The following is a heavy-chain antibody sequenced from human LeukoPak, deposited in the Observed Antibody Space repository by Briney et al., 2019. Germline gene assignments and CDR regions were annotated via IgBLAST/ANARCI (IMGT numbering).Heavy chain of an antibody. CDR3: AKGDDSSGYSSPTD. D-gene: IGHD3-22*01. J-gene: IGHJ4*02. Sequence: GRSLRLSCAASGFTFDDYAMHWVRQAPGKGLEWVSSISWNSGSIGYPDSVKGRFTISRDNAKNSLYLQVNSLRVEDTALYYCAKGDDSSGYSSPTDWGQGTLVTVSS. CDR2: ISWNSGSI. CDR1: GFTFDDYA. V-gene: IGHV3-9*01.